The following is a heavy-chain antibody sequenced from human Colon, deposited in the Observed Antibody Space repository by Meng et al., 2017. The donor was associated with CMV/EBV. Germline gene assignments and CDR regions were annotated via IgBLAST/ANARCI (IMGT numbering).Heavy chain of an antibody. D-gene: IGHD6-13*01. V-gene: IGHV1-8*01. CDR1: GYPFMYYA. CDR2: MNPNSGNT. J-gene: IGHJ4*02. Sequence: CNTSGYPFMYYAITWVRQASGQGLEWMGWMNPNSGNTGYAQKFEGRVTMTRNTAINTAYLELDSLRSEDTAVYYCATVIYGSRWSDYWGQGTLVTVSS. CDR3: ATVIYGSRWSDY.